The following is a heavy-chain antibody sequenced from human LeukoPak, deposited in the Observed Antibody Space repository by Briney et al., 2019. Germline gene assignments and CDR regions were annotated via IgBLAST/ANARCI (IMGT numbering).Heavy chain of an antibody. CDR1: GFDFSSYA. D-gene: IGHD3-22*01. Sequence: GGSLRLSCAASGFDFSSYAMSWVRQAPGKGLEWVSVIYSGGSTYYADSVKGRFTISRDNSKNTLYLQMNSLRAEDTAVYYCARGYYYDSSGSPWAFDIWGQGTMVTVSS. J-gene: IGHJ3*02. CDR2: IYSGGST. V-gene: IGHV3-53*01. CDR3: ARGYYYDSSGSPWAFDI.